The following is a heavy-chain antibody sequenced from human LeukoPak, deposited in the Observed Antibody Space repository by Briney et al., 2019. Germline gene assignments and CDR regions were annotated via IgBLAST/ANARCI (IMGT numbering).Heavy chain of an antibody. D-gene: IGHD6-13*01. CDR2: IYYSGST. CDR1: GGSISSYY. V-gene: IGHV4-59*12. CDR3: ARSIAAAGTGWFDP. Sequence: SETLSLTCTVSGGSISSYYWSWIRQPPGKGLEWIGYIYYSGSTNYNPSLKSRVTISVDTSKNQFSLKLSSVTAADTAVYYCARSIAAAGTGWFDPWGQGTLVTVSS. J-gene: IGHJ5*02.